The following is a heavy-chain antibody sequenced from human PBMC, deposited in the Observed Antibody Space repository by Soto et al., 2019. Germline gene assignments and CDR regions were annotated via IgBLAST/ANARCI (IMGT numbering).Heavy chain of an antibody. D-gene: IGHD5-12*01. Sequence: SETLSLTCTVSGGSISSYYWSWIRQPPGKGLEWIGYIYYSGSTNYNPSLKSRVTISVDTSKNQFSLKLSSVTAADTAVYYCARERLGVATIVWGQGTLVTVSS. V-gene: IGHV4-59*01. CDR1: GGSISSYY. CDR3: ARERLGVATIV. J-gene: IGHJ4*02. CDR2: IYYSGST.